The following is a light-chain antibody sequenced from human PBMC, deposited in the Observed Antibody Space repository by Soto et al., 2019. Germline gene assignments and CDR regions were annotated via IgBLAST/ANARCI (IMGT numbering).Light chain of an antibody. J-gene: IGKJ5*01. V-gene: IGKV3-20*01. CDR3: QQYNTYST. CDR1: QSVSGSF. CDR2: GAS. Sequence: EIVLTQSPGTLSLSPGERATLSCRASQSVSGSFLAWYQQKPGQAPRLLIYGASSRATGIPDRFSGSGSGTDFTLTISRLVPEDFAVYYCQQYNTYSTFGQGTRLEIK.